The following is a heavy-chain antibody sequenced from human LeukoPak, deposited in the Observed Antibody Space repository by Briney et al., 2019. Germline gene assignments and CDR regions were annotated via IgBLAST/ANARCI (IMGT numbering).Heavy chain of an antibody. D-gene: IGHD2-8*01. V-gene: IGHV4-59*08. CDR3: ARLALLHHCTNGVCPDY. CDR1: GGSISSYY. CDR2: IYYSGST. J-gene: IGHJ4*02. Sequence: SETLSLTCTVSGGSISSYYWSWIRQPPGKGLEWIGYIYYSGSTNYNPSLKSRVTISVDTSKNQFSLKLSSVTAADTAVYYCARLALLHHCTNGVCPDYWGQGTLVTVSS.